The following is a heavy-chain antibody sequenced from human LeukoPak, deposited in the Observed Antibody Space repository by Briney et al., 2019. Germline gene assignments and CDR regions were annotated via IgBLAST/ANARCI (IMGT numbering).Heavy chain of an antibody. Sequence: PSETLSLTCTVSGGSISSSSYYWGWIRQPPGKGLEWIGSIYYSGSTYYNPSLKSRIAMSVDTSKNQFSLKLSSVTAADTAVYYCARDTATGNWFDPWGQGTLVTVSS. J-gene: IGHJ5*02. CDR3: ARDTATGNWFDP. CDR2: IYYSGST. CDR1: GGSISSSSYY. V-gene: IGHV4-39*07. D-gene: IGHD5-12*01.